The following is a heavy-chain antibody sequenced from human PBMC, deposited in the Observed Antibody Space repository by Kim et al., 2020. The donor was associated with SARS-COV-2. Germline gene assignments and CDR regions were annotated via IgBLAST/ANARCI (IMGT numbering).Heavy chain of an antibody. Sequence: SVKGRFTTSRNKSKSTLYRHMNSLRAEDTAVYYCAKKRGYSSSWEDFDYWGQGTLVTVSS. D-gene: IGHD6-13*01. V-gene: IGHV3-23*01. CDR3: AKKRGYSSSWEDFDY. J-gene: IGHJ4*02.